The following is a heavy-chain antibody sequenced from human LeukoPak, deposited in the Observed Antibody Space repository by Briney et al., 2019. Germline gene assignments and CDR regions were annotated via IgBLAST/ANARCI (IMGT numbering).Heavy chain of an antibody. CDR3: AGSSRFDP. D-gene: IGHD3-10*01. Sequence: GGSPRLSCAASGFTFSIYAMNWVRQAPGKGLEWVAFIRYDGSNKYYADSVKGRFTISRDNSKNTLYLQMNSLRAEDTAVYYCAGSSRFDPWGQGTLVTVSS. CDR2: IRYDGSNK. V-gene: IGHV3-30*02. CDR1: GFTFSIYA. J-gene: IGHJ5*02.